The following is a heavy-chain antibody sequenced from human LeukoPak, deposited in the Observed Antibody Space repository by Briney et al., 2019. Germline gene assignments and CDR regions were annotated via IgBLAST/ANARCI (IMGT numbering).Heavy chain of an antibody. D-gene: IGHD6-19*01. CDR2: VGHSGSA. J-gene: IGHJ5*02. V-gene: IGHV4-39*07. CDR3: ARDRGPAHSGWHGPPSNWFDP. CDR1: GASISGSRYY. Sequence: SETLSLTCTVSGASISGSRYYWGWIRQPPGKGLEWIGDVGHSGSADENRALKSRVTVSAAPSKNQFSLKLNSVPAADTAVYYCARDRGPAHSGWHGPPSNWFDPWGQGTLVTVSS.